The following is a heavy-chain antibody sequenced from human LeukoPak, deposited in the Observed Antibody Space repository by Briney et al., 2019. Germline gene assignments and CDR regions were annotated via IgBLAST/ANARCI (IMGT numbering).Heavy chain of an antibody. CDR2: INHSGST. CDR3: ARVVRLWFGELSRWFDP. CDR1: GGSFSGYY. D-gene: IGHD3-10*01. J-gene: IGHJ5*02. Sequence: SETLSLTCAVYGGSFSGYYWSWIRQPPGKGLEWIGEINHSGSTNYNPSLKSRVAISGDTSKNQFSLKLSSVTAADTAVYYCARVVRLWFGELSRWFDPWGQGTLVTVSS. V-gene: IGHV4-34*01.